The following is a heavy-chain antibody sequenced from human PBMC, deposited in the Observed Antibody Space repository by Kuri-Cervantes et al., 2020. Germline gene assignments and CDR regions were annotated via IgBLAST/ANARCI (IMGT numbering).Heavy chain of an antibody. CDR3: ARGGPLNSGPHIVVVPAAIHYYYMDV. CDR2: INPNSGGT. J-gene: IGHJ6*03. V-gene: IGHV1-2*02. CDR1: GYTFTGYY. D-gene: IGHD2-2*01. Sequence: ASVKVSCKASGYTFTGYYMHWVRQAPGQGLEWMGWINPNSGGTNYAQKFQGRVTMTRDTSISTAYMELRSLRSDDTAVYYCARGGPLNSGPHIVVVPAAIHYYYMDVWGKGTTVTVSS.